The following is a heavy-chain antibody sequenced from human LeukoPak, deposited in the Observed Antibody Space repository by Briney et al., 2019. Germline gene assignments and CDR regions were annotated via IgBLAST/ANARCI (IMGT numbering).Heavy chain of an antibody. Sequence: PGGSLRLSCVASGFTFGKYWMSWVRQAPGKGLEWVANIKLDGSEKNYVDSVKGRFTISRDNTKNSLYLQMNSLRVEDTAVFYCARGAAGYSYGWGQGTLVTVSS. V-gene: IGHV3-7*03. CDR3: ARGAAGYSYG. J-gene: IGHJ4*02. CDR1: GFTFGKYW. CDR2: IKLDGSEK. D-gene: IGHD5-18*01.